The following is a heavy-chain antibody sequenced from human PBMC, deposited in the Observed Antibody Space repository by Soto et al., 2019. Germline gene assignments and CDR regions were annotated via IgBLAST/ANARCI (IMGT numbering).Heavy chain of an antibody. V-gene: IGHV2-70*01. Sequence: PQPPGKALEWLAAIDWDDDKYYSTSLKTRLTISKDTSKNQVVLTMTNMDPVDTATYYCARSRLYCSSTSCYTYCYYYGMDVWGQGTTVTVSS. J-gene: IGHJ6*02. CDR2: IDWDDDK. CDR3: ARSRLYCSSTSCYTYCYYYGMDV. D-gene: IGHD2-2*02.